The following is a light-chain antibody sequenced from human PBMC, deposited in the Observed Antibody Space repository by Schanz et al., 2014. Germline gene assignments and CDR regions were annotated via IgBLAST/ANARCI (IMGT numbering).Light chain of an antibody. CDR2: DDN. J-gene: IGLJ3*02. V-gene: IGLV2-11*01. CDR3: CSCSGRYTFEL. Sequence: QSALTQPRSVSGSPGQSVTISCTGTSTDVGGYNYVSWYQQRPGKAPKLIIYDDNKRPSGVPDRFSGSKSGNTASLTISGLQADDEADYYCCSCSGRYTFELFGGGTKLTVL. CDR1: STDVGGYNY.